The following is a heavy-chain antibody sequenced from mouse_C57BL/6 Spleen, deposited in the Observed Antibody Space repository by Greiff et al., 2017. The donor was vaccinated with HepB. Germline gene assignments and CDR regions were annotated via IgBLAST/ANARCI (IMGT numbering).Heavy chain of an antibody. J-gene: IGHJ4*01. CDR1: GYTFTSYT. V-gene: IGHV1-4*01. D-gene: IGHD3-2*02. Sequence: VQLQESGAELARPGASVKMSCKASGYTFTSYTMHWVKQRPGQGLEWIGYINPSSGYTKYNQKFKDKATLTADKSSSTAYMQLSSLTSEDSAVYYCARIDSSGYAYWGQGTSVTVSS. CDR3: ARIDSSGYAY. CDR2: INPSSGYT.